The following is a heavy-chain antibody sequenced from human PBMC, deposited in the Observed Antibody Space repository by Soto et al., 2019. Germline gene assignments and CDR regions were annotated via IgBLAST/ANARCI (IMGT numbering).Heavy chain of an antibody. Sequence: GASVKVSCKASGGTFSSYAISWVRQAPGQGLEWMGGIIPIFGTANYAQKFQGRVTITADESTSTAYMELSSLRSEDTAVYYCARAPLHYDILTGYRPYYYYGMDVWGQGTTVTVSS. CDR1: GGTFSSYA. CDR3: ARAPLHYDILTGYRPYYYYGMDV. D-gene: IGHD3-9*01. V-gene: IGHV1-69*13. J-gene: IGHJ6*02. CDR2: IIPIFGTA.